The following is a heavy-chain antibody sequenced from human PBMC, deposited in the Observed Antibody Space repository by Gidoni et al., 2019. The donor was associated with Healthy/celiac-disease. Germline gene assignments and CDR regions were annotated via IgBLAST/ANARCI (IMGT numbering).Heavy chain of an antibody. CDR1: GFTFSSYA. V-gene: IGHV3-23*01. D-gene: IGHD2-2*01. CDR2: ISGSGGST. CDR3: AKSGPAATTYDAPLDY. J-gene: IGHJ4*02. Sequence: EVQLLESGGGLVQPGGSLRLSCAASGFTFSSYAMSWVRQAPGKGLEWVSAISGSGGSTYYADSVKGRFTISRDNSKNTLYLQMNSLRAEDTAVYYCAKSGPAATTYDAPLDYWGQGTLVTVSS.